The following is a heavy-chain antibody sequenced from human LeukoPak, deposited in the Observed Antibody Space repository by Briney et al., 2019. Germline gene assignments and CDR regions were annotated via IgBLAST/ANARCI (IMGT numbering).Heavy chain of an antibody. D-gene: IGHD6-13*01. V-gene: IGHV3-23*01. Sequence: GGTLRLSCAASGFTFSSYAMSWVRQAPGKGLEWVSAISGSGGSTYYADSMKGRFTISRDNSKNTLYLQMNSLRAEDTAVYYCARDFEFGSAAGTPNWGQGTLVTVSS. CDR2: ISGSGGST. CDR3: ARDFEFGSAAGTPN. J-gene: IGHJ4*02. CDR1: GFTFSSYA.